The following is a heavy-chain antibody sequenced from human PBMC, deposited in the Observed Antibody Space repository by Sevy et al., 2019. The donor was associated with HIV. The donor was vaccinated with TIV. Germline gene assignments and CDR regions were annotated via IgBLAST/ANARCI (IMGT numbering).Heavy chain of an antibody. V-gene: IGHV3-30-3*01. J-gene: IGHJ3*01. CDR3: ARDPKLDAFDL. CDR2: ISYDGNYT. D-gene: IGHD2-15*01. CDR1: GFTFSSYS. Sequence: GGSLRLSCAASGFTFSSYSMYWVRQAPGKGLEWVAIISYDGNYTYCADSMKGRFTISRDNSKNTLYLQMNRLRVEDTAVYYCARDPKLDAFDLWGLGTKVTVSS.